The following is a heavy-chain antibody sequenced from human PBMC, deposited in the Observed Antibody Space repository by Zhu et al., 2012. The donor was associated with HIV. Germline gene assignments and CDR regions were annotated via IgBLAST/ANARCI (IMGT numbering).Heavy chain of an antibody. Sequence: QVQLQESGPGLVKPSETLSLTCSVSGGSTSSHYWSWIRQPPGKGLGWIGYVYYTGTTNYNPSLKSRVTISLDMSKNQFSLKPTSVTAADTAVYYCARLRDTSGYYYPFDYWGQGTLVTVSS. CDR1: GGSTSSHY. J-gene: IGHJ4*02. D-gene: IGHD3-22*01. CDR2: VYYTGTT. CDR3: ARLRDTSGYYYPFDY. V-gene: IGHV4-59*11.